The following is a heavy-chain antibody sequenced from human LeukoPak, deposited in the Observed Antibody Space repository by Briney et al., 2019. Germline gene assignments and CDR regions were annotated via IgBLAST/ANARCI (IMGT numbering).Heavy chain of an antibody. CDR2: MPYDGSNK. D-gene: IGHD4-23*01. CDR3: ARDMSTRVTPISYAIDV. J-gene: IGHJ3*01. Sequence: RSLRPSCAVSAFTLTSFGMHWVRQAAGKGLEWVAVMPYDGSNKYYADSVKGRFTISRDNSKNTLYLQMNSLRAEDTAVYYCARDMSTRVTPISYAIDVWGQGTMVTVSS. CDR1: AFTLTSFG. V-gene: IGHV3-30*03.